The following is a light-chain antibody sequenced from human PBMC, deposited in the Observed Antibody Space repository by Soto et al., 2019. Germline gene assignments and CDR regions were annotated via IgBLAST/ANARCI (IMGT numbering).Light chain of an antibody. CDR2: DAS. J-gene: IGKJ1*01. V-gene: IGKV1-5*01. CDR3: QQYNNYSWT. Sequence: DIQMTQSPSTLSASVGDRVTITCRASQSMSTWLAWYQQKPGKAPKLLIYDASSLESGVPSRFSGSGSGTEFTLTISSLQPDDFATYSCQQYNNYSWTFGQGTKVEIK. CDR1: QSMSTW.